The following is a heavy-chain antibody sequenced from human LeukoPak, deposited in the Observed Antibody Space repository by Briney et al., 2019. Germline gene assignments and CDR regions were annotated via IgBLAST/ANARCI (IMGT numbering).Heavy chain of an antibody. Sequence: GGSLRLSCAAPGFPFSSYSMNWARQAPGKGREWVSSISSSSSYIYYADSVKGRFTISRDNAKNSLYLQMNSLRAEDTAVYYCAREEGHAYYYYYYGMDVWGQGTTVTVSS. CDR2: ISSSSSYI. CDR3: AREEGHAYYYYYYGMDV. J-gene: IGHJ6*02. V-gene: IGHV3-21*01. CDR1: GFPFSSYS.